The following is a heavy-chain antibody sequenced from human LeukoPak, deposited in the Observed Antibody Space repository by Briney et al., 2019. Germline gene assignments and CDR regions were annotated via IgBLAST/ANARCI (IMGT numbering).Heavy chain of an antibody. Sequence: SETLSLTCAAYGGSFSGYYWSWIRQPPGKGLEWIGEINHSGSTNYNPSLKSRVTISVDTSKNQFSLKLSSVTAADTAVYYCARAPMGYCSGGSCFGMDVWGQGTTVTVSS. J-gene: IGHJ6*02. CDR2: INHSGST. CDR3: ARAPMGYCSGGSCFGMDV. V-gene: IGHV4-34*01. D-gene: IGHD2-15*01. CDR1: GGSFSGYY.